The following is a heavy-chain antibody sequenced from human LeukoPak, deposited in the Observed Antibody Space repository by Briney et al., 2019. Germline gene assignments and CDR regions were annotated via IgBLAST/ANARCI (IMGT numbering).Heavy chain of an antibody. D-gene: IGHD3-10*01. CDR1: GFIFRSYW. CDR2: IKPDGREK. Sequence: QAGGSLRHSCAAPGFIFRSYWMGWVRQAPGKGLEWVANIKPDGREKNYVDFVRGRFTTSGDKHTNSLYLQMNSLRTEDTAVYFCARDYYGSGSYYTSNYYYGMDVWGQGTTVTVSS. J-gene: IGHJ6*02. CDR3: ARDYYGSGSYYTSNYYYGMDV. V-gene: IGHV3-7*01.